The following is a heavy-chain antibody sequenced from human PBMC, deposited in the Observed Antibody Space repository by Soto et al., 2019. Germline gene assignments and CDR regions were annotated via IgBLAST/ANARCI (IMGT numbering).Heavy chain of an antibody. V-gene: IGHV3-11*01. CDR3: ARPPRCSGGSCYPSRYYFDY. J-gene: IGHJ4*02. CDR2: ISSSGSTI. Sequence: QVQLVESGGGLVKPGGSLRLSCAASRFTFSDYYMSWIRQAPGKGLEWVSYISSSGSTIYYADSVKGRFTISRDNAKNSLYLQMNSLRAEDTAVYYCARPPRCSGGSCYPSRYYFDYWGQGTLVTVSS. CDR1: RFTFSDYY. D-gene: IGHD2-15*01.